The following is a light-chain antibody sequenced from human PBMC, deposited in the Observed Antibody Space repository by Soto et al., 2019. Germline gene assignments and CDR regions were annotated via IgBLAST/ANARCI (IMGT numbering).Light chain of an antibody. V-gene: IGLV2-14*01. CDR2: EVI. CDR1: SSDIGTYNS. Sequence: QSVLTRPASVSGSPGQSITISCTGTSSDIGTYNSVSWYQHHPGKAPKLLIFEVIDRPSGVSDRFSGSKSGNTASLTISGLQPEDEADYYCCSYTSTYTLVFGGGTKLTVL. CDR3: CSYTSTYTLV. J-gene: IGLJ3*02.